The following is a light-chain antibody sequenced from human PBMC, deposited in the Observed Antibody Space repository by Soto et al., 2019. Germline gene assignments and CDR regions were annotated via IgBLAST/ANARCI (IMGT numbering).Light chain of an antibody. Sequence: EIVRTQSPATLSVSPGERAALSCRASQSVSSKLAWYRQRPGHAPRLVIYDTSTRATGVPARFSGSGSGTECTLTIRSFQSEDIGVDYCQQYNDWFSITFGQGTRLEIK. J-gene: IGKJ5*01. CDR3: QQYNDWFSIT. V-gene: IGKV3-15*01. CDR2: DTS. CDR1: QSVSSK.